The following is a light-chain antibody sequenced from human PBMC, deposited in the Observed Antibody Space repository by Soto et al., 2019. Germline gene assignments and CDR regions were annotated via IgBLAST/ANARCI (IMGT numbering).Light chain of an antibody. V-gene: IGKV3-20*01. CDR1: QSVSSSY. CDR2: GAS. J-gene: IGKJ2*01. CDR3: QQYGTSPYT. Sequence: EIVLTQSPGTLSLSPGERATLSCRASQSVSSSYLAWYQKKPGQAPRLLIYGASNRANGIPDRFSGSGSGTAFTLTISNVEPEDFAVYYCQQYGTSPYTFGQGTKLEIK.